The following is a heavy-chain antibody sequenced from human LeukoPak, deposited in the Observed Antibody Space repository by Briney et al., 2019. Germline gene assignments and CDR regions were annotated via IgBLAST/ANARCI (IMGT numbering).Heavy chain of an antibody. CDR2: IIPIFGTA. CDR1: GGTFSSYA. D-gene: IGHD6-19*01. CDR3: ARDGWLASPYYYYYMDV. J-gene: IGHJ6*03. V-gene: IGHV1-69*05. Sequence: SSVKVSCKASGGTFSSYAISWVRQAPGQGLEWMGRIIPIFGTANYAQKFQGRVTITTDESTSSAYMELSSLRSEDTAVYYCARDGWLASPYYYYYMDVWGKGITVTVSS.